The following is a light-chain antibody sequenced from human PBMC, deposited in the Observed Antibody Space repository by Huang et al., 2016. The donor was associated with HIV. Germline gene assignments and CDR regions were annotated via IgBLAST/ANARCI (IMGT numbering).Light chain of an antibody. CDR1: QNVRNN. J-gene: IGKJ4*01. CDR3: QQYDNWPPGLT. CDR2: DTS. Sequence: EIMMTQSPANLSVSPGGRATLSCRASQNVRNNLDWYQQKTGQSPRLLIYDTSTRASGIPSSFTGSVSGTEFTLTISGLQSEDFAIYYCQQYDNWPPGLTFGGGTKVEI. V-gene: IGKV3D-15*01.